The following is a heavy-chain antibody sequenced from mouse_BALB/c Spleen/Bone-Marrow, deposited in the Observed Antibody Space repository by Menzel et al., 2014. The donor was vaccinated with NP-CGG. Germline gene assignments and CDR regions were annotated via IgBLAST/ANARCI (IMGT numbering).Heavy chain of an antibody. CDR1: GFTFXTYA. CDR2: IRSKSNNYAT. Sequence: EVQRVESGGGLVQPKGSLKLSCAASGFTFXTYAMNWVRQAPGKGLEWVARIRSKSNNYATNYADSVKDRFTISRDDSHNMLYLQMNNLMTEDAAVYYCGEHDRSTGGFDVWGAGTTITVSS. V-gene: IGHV10-1*02. D-gene: IGHD1-1*01. J-gene: IGHJ1*01. CDR3: GEHDRSTGGFDV.